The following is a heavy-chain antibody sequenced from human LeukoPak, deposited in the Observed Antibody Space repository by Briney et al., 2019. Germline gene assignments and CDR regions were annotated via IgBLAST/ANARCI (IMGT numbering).Heavy chain of an antibody. Sequence: ASVKVSCKASGYTFTGYYKHWVRQAPGQGLEWMGWINPNSGGTNYAQKFQGRVTMTRDTSISTAYMELSRLRSDDTAVYYCERDPTTVVAAPGPYFDYWGQGTLVTVSS. CDR1: GYTFTGYY. CDR3: ERDPTTVVAAPGPYFDY. J-gene: IGHJ4*02. D-gene: IGHD2-15*01. V-gene: IGHV1-2*02. CDR2: INPNSGGT.